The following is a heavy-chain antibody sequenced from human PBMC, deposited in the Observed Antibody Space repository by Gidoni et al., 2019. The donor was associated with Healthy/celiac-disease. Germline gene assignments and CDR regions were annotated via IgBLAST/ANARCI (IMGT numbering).Heavy chain of an antibody. CDR1: GFTFGDYA. D-gene: IGHD5-12*01. J-gene: IGHJ3*02. CDR2: IRSKAYGGTT. CDR3: TRDRPDIVATPWAFDI. Sequence: EVQLVESGGGLVKPGRSLRLSCTASGFTFGDYAMSWFRQAPGKGLEWVGFIRSKAYGGTTEYAASVKGRFTISRDDSKSIAYLQMNSLKTEDTAVYYCTRDRPDIVATPWAFDIWGQGTMVTVSS. V-gene: IGHV3-49*05.